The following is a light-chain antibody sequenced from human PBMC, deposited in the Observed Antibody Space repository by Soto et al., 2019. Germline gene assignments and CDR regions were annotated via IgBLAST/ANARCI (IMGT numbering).Light chain of an antibody. V-gene: IGKV1D-12*01. CDR2: AAS. Sequence: DIQMTQSPSYVSASVGDRVTITCRAIQDISSWLAWYQQKPGQAPKLLIYAASSLQSGVPSRFSGSGSGTDFTLTISSLQHEDFACYYCQQANRCPITFGQGTRLEIK. J-gene: IGKJ5*01. CDR3: QQANRCPIT. CDR1: QDISSW.